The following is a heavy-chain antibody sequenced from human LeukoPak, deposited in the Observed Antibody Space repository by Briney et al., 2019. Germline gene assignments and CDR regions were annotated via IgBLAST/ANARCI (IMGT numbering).Heavy chain of an antibody. CDR1: GGSISSGGYY. D-gene: IGHD3-10*01. V-gene: IGHV4-30-2*01. CDR3: AEGSGSHDAFDI. J-gene: IGHJ3*02. CDR2: IYHSGST. Sequence: SQTLSLTCTVSGGSISSGGYYWSWIRQPPGKGLEWIGYIYHSGSTYYNPSLKSRVTISVDRSKNQFSLKLSSVTAADTAVYYCAEGSGSHDAFDIWGQGTMVTVSS.